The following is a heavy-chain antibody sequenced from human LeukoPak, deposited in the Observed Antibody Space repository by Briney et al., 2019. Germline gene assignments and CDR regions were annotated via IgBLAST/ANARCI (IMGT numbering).Heavy chain of an antibody. J-gene: IGHJ4*02. Sequence: ASVKVSSKASGYTFTDYYMHWVRQAPGQGLEWMGWIDPNSGDTNYAQNFQGRVTMTRDTSTSTAYMELSRLRSDDTAVYYCARAGQLGPPRYWGQGTLVTVSS. V-gene: IGHV1-2*02. D-gene: IGHD6-6*01. CDR2: IDPNSGDT. CDR3: ARAGQLGPPRY. CDR1: GYTFTDYY.